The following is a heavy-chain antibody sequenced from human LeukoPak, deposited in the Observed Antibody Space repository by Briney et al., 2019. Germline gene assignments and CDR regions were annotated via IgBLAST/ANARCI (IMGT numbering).Heavy chain of an antibody. Sequence: GESLKISCKGSGYNFTSYWIGWVRRMPGKGLEWMGIIYPGDSHPRYSPSFQGHVTISADKPVTTAYLQWSSLKASDTAIYYCARRVNYYDSSGYYYQGAFDIWGQGTMVTVSS. CDR2: IYPGDSHP. CDR1: GYNFTSYW. CDR3: ARRVNYYDSSGYYYQGAFDI. D-gene: IGHD3-22*01. V-gene: IGHV5-51*01. J-gene: IGHJ3*02.